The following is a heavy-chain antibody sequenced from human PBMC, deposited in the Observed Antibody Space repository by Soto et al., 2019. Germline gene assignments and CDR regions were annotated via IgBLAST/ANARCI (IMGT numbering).Heavy chain of an antibody. CDR3: ARRYGSAIDY. V-gene: IGHV4-59*08. D-gene: IGHD1-26*01. CDR2: IYYSGST. CDR1: GGSISSYY. Sequence: QVQLQESGPGLVKPSETLSLTCTVSGGSISSYYWSWIRQPPGKGLEWIGYIYYSGSTNYNPSLKSRVTISVDTSKNHFSVKLSSVTAADTAVYYCARRYGSAIDYWGQGTLVTVSS. J-gene: IGHJ4*02.